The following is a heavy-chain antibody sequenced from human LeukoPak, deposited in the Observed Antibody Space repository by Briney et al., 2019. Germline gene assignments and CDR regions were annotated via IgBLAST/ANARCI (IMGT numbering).Heavy chain of an antibody. D-gene: IGHD4-17*01. Sequence: ASVKVSCKASGYTFISYGISWVRQAPGQGLEWMGRFNPNSGGTNYAQKFQGRVTMTRDTSISTAYMELSRLKSDDTAVYYCARAPSLNGDLDYWGQGTLVTVSS. CDR3: ARAPSLNGDLDY. CDR1: GYTFISYG. V-gene: IGHV1-2*06. CDR2: FNPNSGGT. J-gene: IGHJ4*02.